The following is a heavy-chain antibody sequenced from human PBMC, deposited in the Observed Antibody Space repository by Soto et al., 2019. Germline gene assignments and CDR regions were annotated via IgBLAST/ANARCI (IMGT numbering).Heavy chain of an antibody. J-gene: IGHJ6*02. CDR1: GGSISSYY. CDR3: ARARGTAARVNYYGMHV. V-gene: IGHV4-59*01. CDR2: IYYSGST. Sequence: SETLSLTCTVSGGSISSYYWSWIRQPPGKGLEWIGYIYYSGSTNYNPSLKSRVTISVDTSKNQFSLKLSSVTAADTAVYYCARARGTAARVNYYGMHVCCQGPTV. D-gene: IGHD6-13*01.